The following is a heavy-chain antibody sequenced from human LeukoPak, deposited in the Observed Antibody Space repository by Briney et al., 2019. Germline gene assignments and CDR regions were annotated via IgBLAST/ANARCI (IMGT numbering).Heavy chain of an antibody. J-gene: IGHJ6*02. V-gene: IGHV1-69*01. Sequence: SVTVSFTGSGGSFSIYAISWVRQGPGQGLEWVGGIILIFGTANYAQKFQGRVTITADESTSTAYMELSSLRSEDTAVYYCARPNPPWQNYGMDVWGQGTTVTVSS. CDR3: ARPNPPWQNYGMDV. CDR1: GGSFSIYA. D-gene: IGHD1-14*01. CDR2: IILIFGTA.